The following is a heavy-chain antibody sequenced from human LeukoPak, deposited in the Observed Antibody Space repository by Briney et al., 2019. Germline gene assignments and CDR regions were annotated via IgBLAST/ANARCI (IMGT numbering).Heavy chain of an antibody. V-gene: IGHV1-46*04. CDR2: INPSGGNT. CDR1: GYTFTTYY. D-gene: IGHD3-22*01. J-gene: IGHJ4*02. Sequence: ASVKVSCKASGYTFTTYYMHWVRQAPGQGLEWMGIINPSGGNTNYAQKLQGRVTMTGDTSTSTVYMELSSLRSEDTAVYFCARGGHHDSSGYYYSDYWGQGTLVTVSS. CDR3: ARGGHHDSSGYYYSDY.